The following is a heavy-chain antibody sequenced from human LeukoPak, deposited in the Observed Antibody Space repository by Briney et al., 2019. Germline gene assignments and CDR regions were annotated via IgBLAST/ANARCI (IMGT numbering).Heavy chain of an antibody. D-gene: IGHD5-18*01. V-gene: IGHV4-34*01. J-gene: IGHJ5*02. CDR2: INHSGST. Sequence: SETLSLTCAVYGGSFSGYYWSWIRQPPGKGLEWIGEINHSGSTNYNPSLKSRVTISVDTSKNQLSLKLSSVTAADTAVYYCARGQQLWSNWFDPWGQGTLVTVSS. CDR1: GGSFSGYY. CDR3: ARGQQLWSNWFDP.